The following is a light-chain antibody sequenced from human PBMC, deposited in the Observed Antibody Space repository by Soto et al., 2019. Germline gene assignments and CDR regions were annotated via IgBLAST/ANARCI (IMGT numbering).Light chain of an antibody. CDR3: QAYDYSLTAFV. V-gene: IGLV7-46*01. J-gene: IGLJ3*02. Sequence: QAVVTQEPSLTVSPGGTVTLTCGSSTGPLTSGHFPYWFQQKPGQAPRALIFDTSSKHSWTPARFSGSLLGGKAALTLTGAQPEDEADYYCQAYDYSLTAFVFGGGTKVTVL. CDR2: DTS. CDR1: TGPLTSGHF.